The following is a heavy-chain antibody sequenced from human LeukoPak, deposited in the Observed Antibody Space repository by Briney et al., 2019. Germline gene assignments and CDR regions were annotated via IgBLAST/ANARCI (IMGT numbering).Heavy chain of an antibody. Sequence: GGSLRLSCAASGFTLSSFGMHWVRQAPGKGLEWVAVLSYDGSNKYYADSVKGRFTISRDNSKNTLYLQMNSLRAEDTAVYYCAKFFSGKYRSGGNYWGQGTLVTVSS. D-gene: IGHD6-19*01. CDR3: AKFFSGKYRSGGNY. CDR1: GFTLSSFG. J-gene: IGHJ4*02. V-gene: IGHV3-30*18. CDR2: LSYDGSNK.